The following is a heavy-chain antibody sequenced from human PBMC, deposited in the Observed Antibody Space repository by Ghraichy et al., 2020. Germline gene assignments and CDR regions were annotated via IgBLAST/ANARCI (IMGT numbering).Heavy chain of an antibody. D-gene: IGHD1-20*01. V-gene: IGHV1-69*06. CDR2: IIPIFGTA. CDR3: ARGPFGITGTQPYAYYMDF. Sequence: SVKVSCKASGGTFSSYAISWVRQAPGQGLEWMGGIIPIFGTANYTQKFQGRVTITADKPASTAYMELSSLRSEDTAVYYLARGPFGITGTQPYAYYMDFWGKGTTVTVSS. J-gene: IGHJ6*03. CDR1: GGTFSSYA.